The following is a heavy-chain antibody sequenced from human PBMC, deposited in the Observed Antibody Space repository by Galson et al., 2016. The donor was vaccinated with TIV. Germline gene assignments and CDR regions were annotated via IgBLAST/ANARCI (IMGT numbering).Heavy chain of an antibody. V-gene: IGHV3-30-3*01. CDR3: AKDWAETYDYHSDPFDM. CDR1: SFIFSGHA. D-gene: IGHD3-22*01. J-gene: IGHJ3*02. CDR2: ISYDGNSK. Sequence: SLRLSCAASSFIFSGHAMHWVRQAPGKGLEWVALISYDGNSKYYADSVRGRFTISRDNSKNTLFLQMNSLRAEDTAVYYCAKDWAETYDYHSDPFDMWGQGTKVTVSS.